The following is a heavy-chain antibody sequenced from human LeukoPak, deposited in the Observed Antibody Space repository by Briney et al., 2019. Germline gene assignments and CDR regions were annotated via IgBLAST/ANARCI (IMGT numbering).Heavy chain of an antibody. Sequence: PSETLSLTCTVSGDSISSSGYYWGWVRQPPGKGLEWIGSIYYSGSTYYNPSLKSRVTISVDTSKNQFSLKLSSVTAADTAVYYCARDGTSRGYFDYWGQGTLVTVSS. CDR3: ARDGTSRGYFDY. CDR2: IYYSGST. D-gene: IGHD4-23*01. J-gene: IGHJ4*02. CDR1: GDSISSSGYY. V-gene: IGHV4-39*07.